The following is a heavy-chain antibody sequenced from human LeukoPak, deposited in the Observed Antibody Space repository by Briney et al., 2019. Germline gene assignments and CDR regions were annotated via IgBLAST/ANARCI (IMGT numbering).Heavy chain of an antibody. CDR3: ARDAGYSGSYSDY. J-gene: IGHJ4*02. D-gene: IGHD1-26*01. Sequence: PSETLSLTCAVSGGSISSSNWWSWVRQPPGKGLEWIGEIYHSGSTNYNPSLKSRVTISVDKSKNQFSLKLSSVTAADTAVYYCARDAGYSGSYSDYWGQGTLVTVSS. CDR1: GGSISSSNW. CDR2: IYHSGST. V-gene: IGHV4-4*02.